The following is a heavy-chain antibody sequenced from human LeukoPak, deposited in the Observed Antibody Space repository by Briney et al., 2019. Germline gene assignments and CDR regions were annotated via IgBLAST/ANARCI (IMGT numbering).Heavy chain of an antibody. CDR3: ARRDVVVVAATDYDAFDI. Sequence: GESLKISCKGSGYSFTSYWIGWVRQMPGKGLEWMGIIYPGDSDTRYSPSFQGQVTISADKSISTAYLQWSSLKASDTAMYYCARRDVVVVAATDYDAFDIWGQGTMVTVSS. CDR2: IYPGDSDT. D-gene: IGHD2-15*01. J-gene: IGHJ3*02. CDR1: GYSFTSYW. V-gene: IGHV5-51*01.